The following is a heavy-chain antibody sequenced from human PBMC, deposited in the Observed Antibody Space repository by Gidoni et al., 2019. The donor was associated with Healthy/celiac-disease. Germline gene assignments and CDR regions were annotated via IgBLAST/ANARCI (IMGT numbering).Heavy chain of an antibody. Sequence: EVQLVESGGGLVKPGGSLRLSCAASGFTFSNAWMSWVRQAPGKGLEWVGRIKSKTDGGRTDYAAPVKGRFTISRDDSKNTLYLQMNSLKTEDTAVYYCTTVSEKYGSGAGGYYYYGMDVWGQGTTVTVSS. J-gene: IGHJ6*02. D-gene: IGHD3-10*01. CDR1: GFTFSNAW. CDR3: TTVSEKYGSGAGGYYYYGMDV. CDR2: IKSKTDGGRT. V-gene: IGHV3-15*01.